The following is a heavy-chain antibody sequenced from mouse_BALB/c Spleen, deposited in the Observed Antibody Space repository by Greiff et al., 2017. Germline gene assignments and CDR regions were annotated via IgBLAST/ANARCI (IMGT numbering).Heavy chain of an antibody. D-gene: IGHD2-4*01. Sequence: VQLQQSGAELVRPGVSVKISCKGSGYTFTDYAMHWVKQSHAKSLEWIGVISTYYGDASYNQKFKGKATMTVDKSSSTAYMELARLTSEDSAIYYCARIGITNYFDYWGQGTTLTVSS. J-gene: IGHJ2*01. V-gene: IGHV1S137*01. CDR2: ISTYYGDA. CDR3: ARIGITNYFDY. CDR1: GYTFTDYA.